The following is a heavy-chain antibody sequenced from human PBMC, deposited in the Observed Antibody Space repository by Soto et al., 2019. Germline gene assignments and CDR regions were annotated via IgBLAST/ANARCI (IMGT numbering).Heavy chain of an antibody. D-gene: IGHD6-19*01. J-gene: IGHJ5*01. Sequence: EVQLVESGGGLVQPGGSLRLSCAASGFTFSSYWMHWVRQVPGKGLVWVSHINSDGSSTSYADSVKGCFTISRDNAKNTLYLQMNSLRAEDTAVYYCVRANSGWYDYWGHGTLVTVSS. V-gene: IGHV3-74*01. CDR1: GFTFSSYW. CDR2: INSDGSST. CDR3: VRANSGWYDY.